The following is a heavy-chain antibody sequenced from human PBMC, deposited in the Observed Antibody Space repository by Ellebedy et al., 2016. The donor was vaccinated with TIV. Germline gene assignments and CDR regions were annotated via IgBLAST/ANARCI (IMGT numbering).Heavy chain of an antibody. CDR1: GFTINSNY. Sequence: GESLKISCVVSGFTINSNYMSWVRQAPGKGLEWVSVISVGGSASYADSVKGRFTISRDDSRNTLFLQMDGLRAEDTAVYYCAGETFNDVDLEPWGLFDVWGQGTAVTVSS. D-gene: IGHD1-1*01. CDR2: ISVGGSA. V-gene: IGHV3-66*01. CDR3: AGETFNDVDLEPWGLFDV. J-gene: IGHJ3*01.